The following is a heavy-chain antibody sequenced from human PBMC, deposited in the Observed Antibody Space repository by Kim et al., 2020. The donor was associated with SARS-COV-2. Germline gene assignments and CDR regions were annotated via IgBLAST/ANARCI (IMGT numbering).Heavy chain of an antibody. CDR3: ARHSGQLLREYYFDY. CDR2: IYYSGST. CDR1: GGSISSYY. Sequence: SETLSLTCTVSGGSISSYYWSWIRQPPGKGLEWIGYIYYSGSTNYNPSLKSRVTISVDTSKNQFSLKLSSVTAADTAVYYCARHSGQLLREYYFDYWGQGTLVTVSS. D-gene: IGHD3-16*01. J-gene: IGHJ4*02. V-gene: IGHV4-59*08.